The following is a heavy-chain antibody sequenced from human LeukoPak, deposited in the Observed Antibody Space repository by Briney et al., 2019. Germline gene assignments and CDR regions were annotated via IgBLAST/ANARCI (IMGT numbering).Heavy chain of an antibody. D-gene: IGHD2-8*01. J-gene: IGHJ6*02. CDR1: GFTFSSYW. Sequence: PGGSLRLSCAASGFTFSSYWMSWVRQAPGKGLEWVANIKQDGSEKYYVDSVKGRFTISRDNAKNSLYLQMNSLRADDTAVYYCARDAANIVLMVYALYYYYDGMDVWGQGTTVTVSS. V-gene: IGHV3-7*01. CDR3: ARDAANIVLMVYALYYYYDGMDV. CDR2: IKQDGSEK.